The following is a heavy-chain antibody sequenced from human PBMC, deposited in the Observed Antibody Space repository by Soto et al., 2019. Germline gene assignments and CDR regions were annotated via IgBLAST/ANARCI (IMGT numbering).Heavy chain of an antibody. V-gene: IGHV4-61*08. J-gene: IGHJ5*02. Sequence: SETLSLTCTVSGGSISSGGYYWSWIRQHPGKGLEWIGYISYTGSTNYNPSLKSRVTISIDTSKKQISLKVNSVTAADTAVYYCARKTRPPTTTYNWFDPWGQGTLVTVSS. CDR1: GGSISSGGYY. CDR2: ISYTGST. D-gene: IGHD5-12*01. CDR3: ARKTRPPTTTYNWFDP.